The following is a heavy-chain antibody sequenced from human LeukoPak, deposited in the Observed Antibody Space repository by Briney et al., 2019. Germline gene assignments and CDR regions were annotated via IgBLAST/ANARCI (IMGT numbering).Heavy chain of an antibody. CDR3: AREATWGQWYFDH. J-gene: IGHJ4*02. V-gene: IGHV3-30*03. CDR2: IAADGGVK. CDR1: TFIFNNHG. D-gene: IGHD6-19*01. Sequence: PEGSLRPSCVTSTFIFNNHGMHWVRQAPGKGLEWVAVIAADGGVKLYTYSVKGRFVLTRDDSKNTVYLEMNNVKVEDTAVYYCAREATWGQWYFDHWGQGAPVIVSS.